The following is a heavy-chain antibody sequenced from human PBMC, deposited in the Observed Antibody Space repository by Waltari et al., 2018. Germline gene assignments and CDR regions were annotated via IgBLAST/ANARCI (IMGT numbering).Heavy chain of an antibody. CDR1: GYSFFSYG. Sequence: QVLLVQSGAEVKEPGASVKVSCKTSGYSFFSYGISWERQAPGQGLEWMGWTNPDNGNTNYAQKPQDRFTMTTDTSTTTAYMDLWKLRSDDTAVYYCARGGVVGGLDPWGQGTLVTVSS. CDR3: ARGGVVGGLDP. CDR2: TNPDNGNT. J-gene: IGHJ5*02. D-gene: IGHD2-21*01. V-gene: IGHV1-18*01.